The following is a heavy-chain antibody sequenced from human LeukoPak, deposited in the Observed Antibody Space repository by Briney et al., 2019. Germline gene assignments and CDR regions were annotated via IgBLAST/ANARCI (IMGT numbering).Heavy chain of an antibody. J-gene: IGHJ4*02. V-gene: IGHV1-8*01. D-gene: IGHD6-13*01. CDR2: VSPDSGDT. CDR1: GYTFTNND. Sequence: ASVKVSCKASGYTFTNNDINWVRRATGQGLEWMGWVSPDSGDTGYAPNFRGRVTMTTDTSINTAYMELTSLTSEDTAIYYCTRGRAAGDWGQGTLVAVSS. CDR3: TRGRAAGD.